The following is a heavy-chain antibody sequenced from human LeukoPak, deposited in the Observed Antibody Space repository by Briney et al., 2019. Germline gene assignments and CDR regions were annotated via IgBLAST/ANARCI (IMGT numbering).Heavy chain of an antibody. CDR3: ARRVIMSAAGVPDTWLDP. D-gene: IGHD2-8*01. CDR2: IPYCGGT. V-gene: IGHV4-59*08. CDR1: GGPISNYY. J-gene: IGHJ5*02. Sequence: SETLSLTCTVSGGPISNYYWNWIRQPPAKGLELVGHIPYCGGTKYNPSLQSRVTLSIDTSKNHFSLDLSSVTAAETAVYYCARRVIMSAAGVPDTWLDPWGQGILVT.